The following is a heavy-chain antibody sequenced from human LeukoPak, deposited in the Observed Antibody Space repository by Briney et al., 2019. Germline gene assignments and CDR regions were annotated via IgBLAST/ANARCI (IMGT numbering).Heavy chain of an antibody. Sequence: PGGSLRLSCAASGFTFSSYGMHWVRQAPGKGLEWVAVIWYDGSNKYYADSVKGRFTISRDNSKNTLYLQMNSLRAEDTAVYYCAIEPGIAVAGPGYWGQGTLVTVSS. CDR2: IWYDGSNK. J-gene: IGHJ4*02. V-gene: IGHV3-33*01. D-gene: IGHD6-19*01. CDR3: AIEPGIAVAGPGY. CDR1: GFTFSSYG.